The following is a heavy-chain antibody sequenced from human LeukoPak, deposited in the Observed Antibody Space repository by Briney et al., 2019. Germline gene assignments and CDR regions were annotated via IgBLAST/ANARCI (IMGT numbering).Heavy chain of an antibody. D-gene: IGHD3-10*01. V-gene: IGHV4-34*01. CDR2: INHSGST. CDR1: GGSFSGYY. Sequence: PSETLSLTCAVYGGSFSGYYWSWIRQPPGKGLEWIGEINHSGSTNYNPSLKSRVTISVDTSKNQFSLKLSSVTAADTAVYYCARHLWLGFDYWGQGTLSPSPQ. CDR3: ARHLWLGFDY. J-gene: IGHJ4*02.